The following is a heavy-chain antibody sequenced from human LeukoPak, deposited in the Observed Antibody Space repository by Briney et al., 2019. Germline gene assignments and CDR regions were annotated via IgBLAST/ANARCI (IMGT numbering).Heavy chain of an antibody. CDR2: IIPIFGTA. V-gene: IGHV1-69*05. D-gene: IGHD5-24*01. J-gene: IGHJ3*02. CDR1: GGTFSSYA. Sequence: SVKVSCKASGGTFSSYAMSWVRQAPGQGLEWMGGIIPIFGTANYAQKFQGRVTITTDESTSTAYMELSSLRSEDTAVYYCARDQSRDGYNLDAFDIWGQGTMVTVSS. CDR3: ARDQSRDGYNLDAFDI.